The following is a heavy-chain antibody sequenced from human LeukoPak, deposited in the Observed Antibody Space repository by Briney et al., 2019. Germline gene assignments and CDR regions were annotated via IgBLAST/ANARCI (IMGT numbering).Heavy chain of an antibody. D-gene: IGHD4-11*01. CDR1: GYTFTSYG. CDR2: ISAYNGNT. J-gene: IGHJ6*03. V-gene: IGHV1-18*01. Sequence: ASVKVSCKASGYTFTSYGISWVRQAPGQGLEWMGWISAYNGNTNYAQKLQGRVTMTTDTSTSTAYMELRSLRSDDTAVYYCASNPTVTTFGYKSYYYYYYMDVWGKGTTVTVSS. CDR3: ASNPTVTTFGYKSYYYYYYMDV.